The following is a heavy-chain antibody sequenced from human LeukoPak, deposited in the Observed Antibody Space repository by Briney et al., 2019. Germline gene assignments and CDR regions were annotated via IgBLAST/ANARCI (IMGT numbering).Heavy chain of an antibody. D-gene: IGHD5-18*01. CDR3: ARSGYSYGPYPYYYMDV. Sequence: GGSLRLSCAASGFTFRSYGMHWVRHAPGKGLESLSYISPSGTDISYADSVKGRFTISRDNAKNSLYLQMNSLRAEDTALYYCARSGYSYGPYPYYYMDVWGEGTTVTVSS. J-gene: IGHJ6*03. CDR1: GFTFRSYG. CDR2: ISPSGTDI. V-gene: IGHV3-21*05.